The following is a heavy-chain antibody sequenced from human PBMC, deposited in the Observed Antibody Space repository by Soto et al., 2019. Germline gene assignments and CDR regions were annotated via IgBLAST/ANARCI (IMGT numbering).Heavy chain of an antibody. CDR2: ISYDESTT. CDR3: SKAMIGSYDSDAFDV. J-gene: IGHJ3*01. Sequence: GGSLRLSCAASGFSFSRYGIHWVRQAPGKGLEWVAIISYDESTTFYADSVKGRFTISRDNSKNTLFLQMNSLRPEDTAVYYCSKAMIGSYDSDAFDVWGQGTMVTVSS. D-gene: IGHD3-22*01. V-gene: IGHV3-30*18. CDR1: GFSFSRYG.